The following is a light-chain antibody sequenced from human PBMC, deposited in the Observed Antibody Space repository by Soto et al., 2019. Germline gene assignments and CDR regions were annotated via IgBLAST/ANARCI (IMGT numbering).Light chain of an antibody. CDR2: GTS. CDR1: QSVSSN. J-gene: IGKJ2*01. CDR3: QHYNVYYMYP. Sequence: EIVMTPSPATLSVSPGERATPSCSASQSVSSNLAWYQQKPGQAPRLLMYGTSTRATGIPPRFSGSGSGTEFTLTNSSLQPDDYATYSCQHYNVYYMYPFGQGTKVDI. V-gene: IGKV3-15*01.